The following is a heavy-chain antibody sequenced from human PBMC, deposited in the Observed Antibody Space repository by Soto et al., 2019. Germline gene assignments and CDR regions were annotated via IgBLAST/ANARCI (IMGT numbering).Heavy chain of an antibody. J-gene: IGHJ6*02. CDR1: GGSISSGGYS. D-gene: IGHD2-21*02. CDR3: ARAYCGGDCYSGAHYYYGMDV. Sequence: PSETLSLTCAVSGGSISSGGYSWSWIRQPPGKGLECIGYIYHSASTNYNPSLKSRVTISVDTSKNQFSLKLSSVTAADTAVYYCARAYCGGDCYSGAHYYYGMDVWGQGTTVTVSS. V-gene: IGHV4-30-2*01. CDR2: IYHSAST.